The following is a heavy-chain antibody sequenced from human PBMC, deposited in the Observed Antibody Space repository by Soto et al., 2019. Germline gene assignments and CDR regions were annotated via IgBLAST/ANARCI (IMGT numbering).Heavy chain of an antibody. CDR1: GGTFSSYA. V-gene: IGHV1-69*06. CDR3: ARRGDYYDSSGYPPLDC. D-gene: IGHD3-22*01. J-gene: IGHJ4*02. CDR2: IIPIFDTP. Sequence: GASVKVSCKTSGGTFSSYAISWVRQAPGQGLEWMGGIIPIFDTPNYAQKFQDRVTITADKSTSTAYLELSSLRSEDTAVYYCARRGDYYDSSGYPPLDCWGQGTLVTVS.